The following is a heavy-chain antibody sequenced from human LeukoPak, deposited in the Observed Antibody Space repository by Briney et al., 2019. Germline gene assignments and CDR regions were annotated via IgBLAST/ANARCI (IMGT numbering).Heavy chain of an antibody. CDR3: VLATSSNWFDV. D-gene: IGHD6-6*01. Sequence: SETLPHTCCVSGDSLRRFYWKWIRQSPGKGLEWIGNFHSSGTSNYNPSLKRPITISIDTSRQQFFLKLSAVTAADTAVYYYVLATSSNWFDVWGQGTRVTVSS. J-gene: IGHJ5*02. V-gene: IGHV4-59*12. CDR2: FHSSGTS. CDR1: GDSLRRFY.